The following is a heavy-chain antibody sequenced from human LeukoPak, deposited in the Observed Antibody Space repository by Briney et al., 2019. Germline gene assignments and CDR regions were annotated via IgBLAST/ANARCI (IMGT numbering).Heavy chain of an antibody. J-gene: IGHJ4*02. CDR3: ARDSGDGESVY. CDR2: IIPILGIA. D-gene: IGHD2-21*01. CDR1: GGTFSSYA. Sequence: SVKVSCKASGGTFSSYAISWVRQAPGQGLEWMGRIIPILGIANYAQKFQGRVTITTDKSTSTAYMELSSLRSEDTAVYYCARDSGDGESVYWGQGTLVTVSS. V-gene: IGHV1-69*04.